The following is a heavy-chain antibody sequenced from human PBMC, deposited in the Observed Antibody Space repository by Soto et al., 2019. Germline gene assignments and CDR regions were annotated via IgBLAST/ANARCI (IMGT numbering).Heavy chain of an antibody. Sequence: QVQLQESGPGPVKPSETLSLTCTVSGGSISSYYWSWIRQPPGKGLEWIGYIYYSGSTNYNPSLKSRVTISVDTSKNQFSLKLSSVTAADTAVYYCAGGRYCSGGSCYSPPDYWGQGTLVTVSS. V-gene: IGHV4-59*01. CDR3: AGGRYCSGGSCYSPPDY. CDR2: IYYSGST. J-gene: IGHJ4*02. CDR1: GGSISSYY. D-gene: IGHD2-15*01.